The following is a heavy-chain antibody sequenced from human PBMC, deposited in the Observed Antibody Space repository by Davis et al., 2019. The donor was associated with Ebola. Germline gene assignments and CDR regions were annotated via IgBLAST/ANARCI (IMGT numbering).Heavy chain of an antibody. V-gene: IGHV3-30-3*01. D-gene: IGHD2-15*01. CDR1: GFTFASYA. CDR2: ISVDGNIK. J-gene: IGHJ6*02. CDR3: AKGGGNFYYYVMDV. Sequence: PGGSLRLSCTASGFTFASYAMHWVRQAPGKGLEWVAVISVDGNIKSYADSVKGRFTISRDNAKNSLYLQMNSLRAEDTALYYCAKGGGNFYYYVMDVWGQGTTVTVSS.